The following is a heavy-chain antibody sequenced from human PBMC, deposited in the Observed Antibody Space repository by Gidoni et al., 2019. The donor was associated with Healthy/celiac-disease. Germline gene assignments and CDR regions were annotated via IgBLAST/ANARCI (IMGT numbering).Heavy chain of an antibody. J-gene: IGHJ4*02. V-gene: IGHV3-43D*04. D-gene: IGHD3-10*01. CDR3: AKDISHYGSGAGY. Sequence: EVQLVESGGLVVQPGVSLSLSCAASGFTFDDYAMHWVRQAPGKGLEWVSLISWDGGSTYYADSVKGRFTISRDNSKNSLYLQMNSLRAEDTALYYCAKDISHYGSGAGYWGQGTLVTVSS. CDR2: ISWDGGST. CDR1: GFTFDDYA.